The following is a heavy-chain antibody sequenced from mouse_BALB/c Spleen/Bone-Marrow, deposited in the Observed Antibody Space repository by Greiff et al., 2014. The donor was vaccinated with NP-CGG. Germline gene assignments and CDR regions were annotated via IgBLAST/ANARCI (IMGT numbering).Heavy chain of an antibody. CDR1: GFSLTDYG. CDR2: IWGGGIT. Sequence: VKLMESGPGLVAPSQILSITCTVSGFSLTDYGVSWIRQPPGKGLEWLGVIWGGGITYYNSTLKSRLSISKDSSKSQVFLKMNSLQTDDTAMYYCAKHDTTVVVDYWGQGTTLTVSS. J-gene: IGHJ2*01. D-gene: IGHD1-1*01. V-gene: IGHV2-6-5*01. CDR3: AKHDTTVVVDY.